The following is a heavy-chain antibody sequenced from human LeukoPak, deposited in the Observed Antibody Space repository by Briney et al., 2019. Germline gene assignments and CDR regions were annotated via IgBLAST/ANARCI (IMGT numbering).Heavy chain of an antibody. CDR3: TRTRCSGGSCYFDY. Sequence: PGRSLRLSCTASGFTFGDYAMSWVRQAPGKGLEWVGFIRSKAYGVTTEYTASVKGRFTISRDDSKSIAYLQMNSLKTEDTAVYYCTRTRCSGGSCYFDYWGQGTLVTVSS. D-gene: IGHD2-15*01. V-gene: IGHV3-49*04. J-gene: IGHJ4*02. CDR1: GFTFGDYA. CDR2: IRSKAYGVTT.